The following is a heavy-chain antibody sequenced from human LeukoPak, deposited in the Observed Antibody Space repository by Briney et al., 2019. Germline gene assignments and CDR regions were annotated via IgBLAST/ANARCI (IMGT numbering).Heavy chain of an antibody. CDR3: ARKLYDSSGYSYD. V-gene: IGHV3-21*01. D-gene: IGHD3-22*01. CDR1: GFTFSTYT. J-gene: IGHJ4*02. CDR2: ISSSSSYI. Sequence: GGSLRLSCAASGFTFSTYTMSWVRQAPGKGLEWVSSISSSSSYIYYADSVKGRFTISRDNAKNSLYLQMNSLRAEDTAVYYCARKLYDSSGYSYDWGQGTLVTVSS.